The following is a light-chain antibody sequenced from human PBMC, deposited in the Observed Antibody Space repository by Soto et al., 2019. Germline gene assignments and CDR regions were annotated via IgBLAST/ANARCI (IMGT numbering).Light chain of an antibody. J-gene: IGKJ4*01. V-gene: IGKV3-15*01. CDR3: HQYNNWPLT. Sequence: EIVMTQSPATLSVSPGERPTLSCRASQSVSSNLAWYQQKRGQPPRLLIYGASTRATGIPARFSGSGSGTEFTLTISSLQSEDFAVYYCHQYNNWPLTFGRGTKVEIK. CDR1: QSVSSN. CDR2: GAS.